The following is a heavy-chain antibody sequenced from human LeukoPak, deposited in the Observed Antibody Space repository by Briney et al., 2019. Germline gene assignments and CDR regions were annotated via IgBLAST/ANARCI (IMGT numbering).Heavy chain of an antibody. CDR1: GFTFSSYA. J-gene: IGHJ6*03. CDR3: AKDRYYDFWSGHYMDV. Sequence: GGSLRLSCAASGFTFSSYAMSWVRQAPGKGLEWVSAISGSGGSTYYADSVKGRFTISRDNSKNTLYLQMNSLRAEDMALYYCAKDRYYDFWSGHYMDVWGKGTTVTVSS. V-gene: IGHV3-23*01. D-gene: IGHD3-3*01. CDR2: ISGSGGST.